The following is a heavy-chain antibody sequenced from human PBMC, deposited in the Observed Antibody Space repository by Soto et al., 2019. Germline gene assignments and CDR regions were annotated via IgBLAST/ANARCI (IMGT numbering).Heavy chain of an antibody. Sequence: SETLSLTCTVSGGSITSSSYYWGWIRQPPGKGLEWIGSIYYSGSTYYNPSLKSRVTISVDTSKNQFSLKLSSVTAADTAVYYCAREKVAAAGFFGYWGQGTLVTVSS. J-gene: IGHJ4*02. CDR3: AREKVAAAGFFGY. V-gene: IGHV4-39*02. D-gene: IGHD6-13*01. CDR2: IYYSGST. CDR1: GGSITSSSYY.